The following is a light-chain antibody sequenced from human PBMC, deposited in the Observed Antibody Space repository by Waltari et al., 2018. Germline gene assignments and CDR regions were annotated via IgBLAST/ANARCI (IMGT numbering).Light chain of an antibody. V-gene: IGLV2-23*02. CDR2: EVT. CDR3: CSFTLSRTYV. J-gene: IGLJ1*01. CDR1: RSDVGSYNL. Sequence: QSALTQPASVSGSPGQSITISCTGTRSDVGSYNLVSWYQQRPGKAPQLMIYEVTKRPSGISNRFAGSRSGKPAALTISGIQAEDEADYYCCSFTLSRTYVFGSGTKVTVL.